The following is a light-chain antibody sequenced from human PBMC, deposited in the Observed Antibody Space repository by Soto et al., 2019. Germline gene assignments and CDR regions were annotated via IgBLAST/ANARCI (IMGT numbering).Light chain of an antibody. V-gene: IGKV3-11*01. CDR2: DAS. CDR3: QQYNNWPPT. CDR1: QSVSSY. J-gene: IGKJ1*01. Sequence: EIVLTQSPAPLSLSPGERATPSRRASQSVSSYLAWYQQKPGQAPRLLIYDASTRATGIPARFSGSGSGTEFTLTISSLESEDFAVYYCQQYNNWPPTFGQGTKVDIK.